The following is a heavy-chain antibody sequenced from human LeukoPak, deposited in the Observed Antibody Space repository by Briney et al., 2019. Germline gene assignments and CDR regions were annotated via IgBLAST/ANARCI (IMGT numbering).Heavy chain of an antibody. CDR1: GYTFTGYH. CDR2: INPDSGGT. D-gene: IGHD6-19*01. J-gene: IGHJ4*02. CDR3: ARDLAGDPAAYFDF. Sequence: ASVKVSRKASGYTFTGYHIHWVRQAPGQGLEWMGWINPDSGGTNFPQNFQGRVTMTRDTSISTAYMEISWLRSDDTAVYYCARDLAGDPAAYFDFWGQGTLVTVSS. V-gene: IGHV1-2*02.